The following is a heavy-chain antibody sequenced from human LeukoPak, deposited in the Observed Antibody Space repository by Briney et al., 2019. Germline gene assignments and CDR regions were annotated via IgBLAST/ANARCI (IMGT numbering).Heavy chain of an antibody. CDR2: IYYSGST. D-gene: IGHD2-15*01. J-gene: IGHJ5*02. V-gene: IGHV4-59*01. Sequence: PSETLSLTCAVYGGSFSGYYWSWIRQPPGKGLEWIGYIYYSGSTNYNPSLKSRVTISVDTSKNQFSLKLSSVTAADTAVYYCARGGEYCSGGSCYLSWFDPWGQGTLVTVSS. CDR3: ARGGEYCSGGSCYLSWFDP. CDR1: GGSFSGYY.